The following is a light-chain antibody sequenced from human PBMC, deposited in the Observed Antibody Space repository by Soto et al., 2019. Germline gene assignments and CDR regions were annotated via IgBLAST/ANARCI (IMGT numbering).Light chain of an antibody. J-gene: IGLJ1*01. V-gene: IGLV1-44*01. CDR2: LNT. Sequence: QSVLTQPPSASGTPGQRVTFSCSGSGSNIGSNAVNWYQQLPGTAPKLLIYLNTQRPSGVPDRFSGSKSGNTASLTVSGLQAEDEADYYCSSYAGSNNLGVFGTGTKVTVL. CDR3: SSYAGSNNLGV. CDR1: GSNIGSNA.